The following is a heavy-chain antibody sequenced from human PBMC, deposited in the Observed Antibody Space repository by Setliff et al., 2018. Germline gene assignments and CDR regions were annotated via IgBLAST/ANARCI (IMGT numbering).Heavy chain of an antibody. J-gene: IGHJ3*01. CDR3: TRHEDRNKCTSSSCYRENDAFDV. CDR2: VGPGKSDI. CDR1: GYSFSDYW. D-gene: IGHD2-2*01. Sequence: PGESLKISCKASGYSFSDYWIGWVRQMPGKGLEWMGIVGPGKSDIRYSPSFQGQVTISADKSINTAYLQWSSLKASDTAIYYCTRHEDRNKCTSSSCYRENDAFDVWGQGAMVTVSS. V-gene: IGHV5-51*01.